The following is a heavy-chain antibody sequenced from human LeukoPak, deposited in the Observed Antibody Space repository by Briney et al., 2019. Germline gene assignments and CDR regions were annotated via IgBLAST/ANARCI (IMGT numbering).Heavy chain of an antibody. CDR2: IRRKGYGGTT. J-gene: IGHJ6*04. CDR3: TRDHDFWSGPFDV. V-gene: IGHV3-49*04. CDR1: GFTFGDYS. Sequence: GGSLRLSCTASGFTFGDYSLSWVRQAPEKGLEWVGFIRRKGYGGTTEYAPSVKGRFIISRDDSKSTAYLQMNSLKTEDTAVYYCTRDHDFWSGPFDVWGKGTTVTVPS. D-gene: IGHD3-3*01.